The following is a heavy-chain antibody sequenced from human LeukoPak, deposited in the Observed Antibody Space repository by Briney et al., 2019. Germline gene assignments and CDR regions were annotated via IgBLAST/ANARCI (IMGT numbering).Heavy chain of an antibody. CDR2: ISYDGSNK. Sequence: PGGSLRLSCAASGFTFSSYAMHWVRQAPGKGLEWVAVISYDGSNKYYADSVKGRFTISRDNSKNTLYLQMNSLRAEDTAVYYCARSRKLFTMIVVEPPDYWGQGTLVTVSS. V-gene: IGHV3-30-3*01. CDR3: ARSRKLFTMIVVEPPDY. CDR1: GFTFSSYA. D-gene: IGHD3-22*01. J-gene: IGHJ4*02.